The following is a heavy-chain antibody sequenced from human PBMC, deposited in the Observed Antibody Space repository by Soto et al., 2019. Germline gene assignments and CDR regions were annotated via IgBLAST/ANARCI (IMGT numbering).Heavy chain of an antibody. CDR2: IYYSGST. CDR1: GGSISSSSYY. D-gene: IGHD3-22*01. V-gene: IGHV4-39*07. CDR3: ARARRYYYDSSGWYYFDY. Sequence: PSETLALTSTVSGGSISSSSYYWGWIRQPPGKGLEWIGSIYYSGSTYYNPSLKSRVTISVDTSKNQFSLKLSSVTAADTAVYYCARARRYYYDSSGWYYFDYWGQGTLVTVSS. J-gene: IGHJ4*02.